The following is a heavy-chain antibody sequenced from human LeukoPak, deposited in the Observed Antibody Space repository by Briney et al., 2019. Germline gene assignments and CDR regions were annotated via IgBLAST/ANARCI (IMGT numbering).Heavy chain of an antibody. CDR1: GGSISSGDYY. V-gene: IGHV4-30-4*01. D-gene: IGHD6-13*01. CDR2: IYCSGST. CDR3: ARVSITAAGTYYFDY. Sequence: AQTPSLTCTFSGGSISSGDYYWSWIRQPPGKGLEWIGYIYCSGSTYYSPSPKSRVTISVDTSKNQFSLKLSSVTDADTAVYYCARVSITAAGTYYFDYWGQGTLVTVSS. J-gene: IGHJ4*02.